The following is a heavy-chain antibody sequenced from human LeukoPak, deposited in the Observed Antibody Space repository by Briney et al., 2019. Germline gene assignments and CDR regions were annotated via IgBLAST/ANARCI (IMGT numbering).Heavy chain of an antibody. J-gene: IGHJ4*02. Sequence: ASVKVSCKGSGYNFDRYGVNWVRQAPGQGLEWVGWISTYNGNTFYAQKFEGRVTMTTDTSTNTVYMDLRSLRSDDTAVYYCAKDPYGDYGYYFDYWGQGTLVTVSS. D-gene: IGHD4-17*01. CDR3: AKDPYGDYGYYFDY. CDR2: ISTYNGNT. V-gene: IGHV1-18*04. CDR1: GYNFDRYG.